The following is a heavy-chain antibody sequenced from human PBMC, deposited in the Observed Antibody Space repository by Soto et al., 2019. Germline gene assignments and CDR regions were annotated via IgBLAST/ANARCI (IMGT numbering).Heavy chain of an antibody. J-gene: IGHJ6*02. V-gene: IGHV1-69*14. Sequence: QVQLVQSGAEVKKPGSSVTVSCKASGGTFGNSAISWVRQAPGQGLEWMGEIMPIFPTPDYAQKFQGRVNITSDNYTKTAYMELSSLRFVDTAIYYCARNKDRQQIGRNYYYGMDIWGQGTTVTV. CDR1: GGTFGNSA. CDR3: ARNKDRQQIGRNYYYGMDI. D-gene: IGHD1-1*01. CDR2: IMPIFPTP.